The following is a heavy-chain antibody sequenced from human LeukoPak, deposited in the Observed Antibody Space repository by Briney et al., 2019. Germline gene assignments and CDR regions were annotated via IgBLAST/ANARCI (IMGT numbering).Heavy chain of an antibody. V-gene: IGHV3-73*01. CDR1: GFTFSGSA. Sequence: GGSLRLSCAASGFTFSGSAMHWVRQASGKGLEWVGRIRSKANSYATAYAASVKGRYTISRDDSKNTAYLQMNSLKTEDTAVYYCTSPSGRGVQNWFDPWGQGTLVTVSS. CDR3: TSPSGRGVQNWFDP. D-gene: IGHD3-10*01. J-gene: IGHJ5*02. CDR2: IRSKANSYAT.